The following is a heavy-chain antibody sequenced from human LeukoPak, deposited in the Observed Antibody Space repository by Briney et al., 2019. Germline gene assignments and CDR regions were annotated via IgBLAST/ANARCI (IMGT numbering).Heavy chain of an antibody. Sequence: GGSLRLSCAASGFIFSNYEFNWVRQAPGKGLEWVSSISSSSNYIHYADSVKGRLTISRDNAKNSLYLQMNSLRAEDTAVYFCARGTLGAWGWWGQGTLVTVSS. V-gene: IGHV3-21*01. D-gene: IGHD6-19*01. CDR1: GFIFSNYE. J-gene: IGHJ4*02. CDR3: ARGTLGAWGW. CDR2: ISSSSNYI.